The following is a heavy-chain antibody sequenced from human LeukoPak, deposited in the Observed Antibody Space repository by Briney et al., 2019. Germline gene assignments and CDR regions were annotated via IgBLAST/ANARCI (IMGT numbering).Heavy chain of an antibody. CDR2: IIPIFGTA. J-gene: IGHJ6*03. Sequence: SVKVSCKASGGTFSSYAISWVRQAPGQGLEWMGRIIPIFGTANYAQKFQGRVTITTDESTSTAYMELSSLRSEDTAVYYCARSAVAGFCYYYMDVWGKGTTVTVSS. V-gene: IGHV1-69*05. D-gene: IGHD6-19*01. CDR3: ARSAVAGFCYYYMDV. CDR1: GGTFSSYA.